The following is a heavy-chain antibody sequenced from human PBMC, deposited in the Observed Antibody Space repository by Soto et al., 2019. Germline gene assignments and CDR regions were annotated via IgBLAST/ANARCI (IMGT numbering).Heavy chain of an antibody. J-gene: IGHJ4*02. CDR2: IYSGGST. CDR3: ARVLAVPACDY. CDR1: GLTVSSNY. V-gene: IGHV3-53*01. Sequence: PGGSLRLSAASSGLTVSSNYISWVRQAPGKGLEWVSVIYSGGSTYYADSVKGRFTISRDNSKNTLYLQMNSLRAEDTAVYYCARVLAVPACDYWGQGTLVTVSS. D-gene: IGHD2-2*01.